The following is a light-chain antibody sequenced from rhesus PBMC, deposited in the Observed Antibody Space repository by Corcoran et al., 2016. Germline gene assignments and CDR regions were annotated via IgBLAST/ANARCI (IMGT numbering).Light chain of an antibody. CDR3: VQAIAFPFT. CDR1: QSLLHSNGNTY. CDR2: GGS. V-gene: IGKV2-72*01. J-gene: IGKJ3*01. Sequence: DIVMTQTPLSLPITPGEPALISCRSSQSLLHSNGNTYLHWYLQKPGQSPQLLINGGSTRASGVPDRFSGSGSGTDFTLKVSKVAAEDVGVYSCVQAIAFPFTFGPGTKLYI.